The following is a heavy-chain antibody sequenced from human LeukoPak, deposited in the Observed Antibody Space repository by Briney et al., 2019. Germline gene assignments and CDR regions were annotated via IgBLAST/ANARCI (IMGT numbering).Heavy chain of an antibody. J-gene: IGHJ4*02. Sequence: ESGPGLVKPSETLSLTCTVSGGSISSYYWSWIRQPAGKGLEWIGRIYTSGSTNYNPSLKSRVTISLNTSKNQFSLRLTSVTAADTAVYYCARLNLEETGPCGGGSCYSGHFDYWGQGTLVTVSS. CDR1: GGSISSYY. V-gene: IGHV4-4*07. D-gene: IGHD2-15*01. CDR2: IYTSGST. CDR3: ARLNLEETGPCGGGSCYSGHFDY.